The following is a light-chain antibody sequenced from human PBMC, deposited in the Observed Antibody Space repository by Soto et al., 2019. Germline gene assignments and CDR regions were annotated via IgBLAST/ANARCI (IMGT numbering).Light chain of an antibody. CDR2: GAS. J-gene: IGKJ3*01. Sequence: EIVLTQSPGTLSLSPGERATLSCRASPSVSSSYLAWYQQKPGQAPRLLIYGASSRATGIPDRFSGSGSGTYFTLTISRLELDDFAVYYCQQYGSSLFTFGPGTQVDIK. V-gene: IGKV3-20*01. CDR1: PSVSSSY. CDR3: QQYGSSLFT.